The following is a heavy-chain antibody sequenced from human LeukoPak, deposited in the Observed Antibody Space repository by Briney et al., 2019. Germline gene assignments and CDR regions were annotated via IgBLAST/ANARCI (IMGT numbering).Heavy chain of an antibody. CDR2: INPKSGGT. V-gene: IGHV1-2*02. J-gene: IGHJ1*01. Sequence: ASVKVSCKASGYTFTGYYIHWVRQAPGQGLEWMGWINPKSGGTNFAQNLRGRVAMTWDTSISTAYMELHRLRSDDTAVYYCARDLGVATTPDNWGQGTLVTVSS. CDR1: GYTFTGYY. CDR3: ARDLGVATTPDN. D-gene: IGHD5-12*01.